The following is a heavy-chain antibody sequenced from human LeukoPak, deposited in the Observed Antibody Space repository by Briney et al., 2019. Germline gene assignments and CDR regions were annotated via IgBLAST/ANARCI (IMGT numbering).Heavy chain of an antibody. CDR1: GFTFSIYS. CDR2: ISSSSSTTI. J-gene: IGHJ4*02. D-gene: IGHD2-8*02. V-gene: IGHV3-48*01. Sequence: PGGSLRLSCAASGFTFSIYSMNWVRKAPGKGLEWVSYISSSSSTTIYYADSVKGRFTISRDNSKNTVYLEIDNLRAEDTAVYYCAKCMSGTGVCLNFDSWGQGILVTVSS. CDR3: AKCMSGTGVCLNFDS.